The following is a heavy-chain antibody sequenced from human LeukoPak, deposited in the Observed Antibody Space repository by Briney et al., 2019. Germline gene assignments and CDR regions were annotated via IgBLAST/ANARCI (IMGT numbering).Heavy chain of an antibody. CDR3: ARASFNTYGIDGFDY. V-gene: IGHV4-59*01. J-gene: IGHJ4*02. CDR2: IYNSGNT. Sequence: SETLSLTCTVSGGSISNYFWNWIRQSPGKGLEWIGYIYNSGNTKYNPSLKSRVTVSVDTSKNQFPLKLSSVTAADTAVYYCARASFNTYGIDGFDYWGQGTLVTVSS. D-gene: IGHD5-24*01. CDR1: GGSISNYF.